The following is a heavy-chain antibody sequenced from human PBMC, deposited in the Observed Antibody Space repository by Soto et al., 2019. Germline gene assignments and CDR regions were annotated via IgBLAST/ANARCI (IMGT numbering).Heavy chain of an antibody. CDR3: ARGGSGFWSGSPDDWFDP. Sequence: GGSLRLSCAASGFTFSSYGMHWVRQAPGKGLEWVAVIWYDGSNKYYADSVKGRFTISRDNSKNTLYLQMNSLRAEDTAVYYCARGGSGFWSGSPDDWFDPWGQGTLVTVSS. J-gene: IGHJ5*02. CDR1: GFTFSSYG. D-gene: IGHD3-3*01. CDR2: IWYDGSNK. V-gene: IGHV3-33*01.